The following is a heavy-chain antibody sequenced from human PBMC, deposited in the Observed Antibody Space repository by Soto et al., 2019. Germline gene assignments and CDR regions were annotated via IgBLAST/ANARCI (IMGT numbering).Heavy chain of an antibody. V-gene: IGHV3-21*01. Sequence: PGGSLRLSCAASGFTFSSYSMNWVRQAPGKGLEWVSSISSSSSYIYYADSVKGRFTISRDDAKNSLYLQMNSLRAEDTAVYYWGRGMGVVVGEAFDFWGKGTMVPVPS. CDR2: ISSSSSYI. J-gene: IGHJ3*01. D-gene: IGHD1-26*01. CDR3: GRGMGVVVGEAFDF. CDR1: GFTFSSYS.